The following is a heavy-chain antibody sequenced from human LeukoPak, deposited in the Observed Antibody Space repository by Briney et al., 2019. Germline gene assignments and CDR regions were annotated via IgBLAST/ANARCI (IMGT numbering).Heavy chain of an antibody. CDR3: ARRVQQWLVLDAFDI. D-gene: IGHD6-19*01. CDR1: GFTFSDYY. J-gene: IGHJ3*02. V-gene: IGHV3-11*01. CDR2: ISSSGSTI. Sequence: GGSLRPSCAASGFTFSDYYTSWIRQAPGKGLEWVSYISSSGSTIYYADSVKGRFTISGDNAKNSLYLQMNSLRAEDTAVYYCARRVQQWLVLDAFDIWGQGTMVTVSS.